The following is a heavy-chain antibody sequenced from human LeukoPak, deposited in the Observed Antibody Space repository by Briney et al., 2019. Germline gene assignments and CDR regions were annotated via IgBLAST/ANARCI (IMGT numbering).Heavy chain of an antibody. CDR2: ITHRGSII. D-gene: IGHD6-19*01. Sequence: PGGSLRLSCTTSGFPFGDYYMAWIRQAPGKGLLECVSYITHRGSIIYSADSVKGRFTISRDNYKSSLYLQMNNLGVEDTAVYYCARNLVGKTDFDYWGQGTLVTVSS. J-gene: IGHJ4*02. CDR3: ARNLVGKTDFDY. CDR1: GFPFGDYY. V-gene: IGHV3-11*04.